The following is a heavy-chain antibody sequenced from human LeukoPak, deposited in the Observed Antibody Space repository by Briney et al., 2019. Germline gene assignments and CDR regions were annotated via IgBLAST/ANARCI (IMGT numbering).Heavy chain of an antibody. Sequence: GGSLRLSCAASGFTFSSYWMHWVRQAPGKGLVWVSRINSDGSSTSYADSVKGRFTISRDNAKNTLYLQMNGLRAEDTAVYYCARESSSGWVFFDYWGQGTLVTVSS. J-gene: IGHJ4*02. CDR1: GFTFSSYW. D-gene: IGHD6-19*01. CDR2: INSDGSST. CDR3: ARESSSGWVFFDY. V-gene: IGHV3-74*01.